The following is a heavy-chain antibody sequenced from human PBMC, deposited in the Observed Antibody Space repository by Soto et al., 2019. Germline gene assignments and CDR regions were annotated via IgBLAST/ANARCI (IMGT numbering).Heavy chain of an antibody. CDR3: ARGNVVPLDY. CDR2: IYHSGST. D-gene: IGHD2-21*01. V-gene: IGHV4-30-2*01. J-gene: IGHJ4*02. Sequence: SETLSLTCAVSGGSISSGGYSWSWIRQPPGKGLERIGYIYHSGSTYYNQSLKNQDNISVDRSKNQFSLKLSSVTAADTAVYYCARGNVVPLDYWGQVTLVTVSS. CDR1: GGSISSGGYS.